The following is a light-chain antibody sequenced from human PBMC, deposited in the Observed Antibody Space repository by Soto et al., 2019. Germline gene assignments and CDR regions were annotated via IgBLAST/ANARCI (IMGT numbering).Light chain of an antibody. Sequence: SALTRPASESASPGESITISCTESRSACGSYRLVSWYQCHPGKGHILIIYEGSKRPSGVSNRFSGSEPGNTASLTISGLQAEDEADYFCCSSAPGRTVVFGTGTKVTVL. CDR1: RSACGSYRL. J-gene: IGLJ1*01. V-gene: IGLV2-23*01. CDR2: EGS. CDR3: CSSAPGRTVV.